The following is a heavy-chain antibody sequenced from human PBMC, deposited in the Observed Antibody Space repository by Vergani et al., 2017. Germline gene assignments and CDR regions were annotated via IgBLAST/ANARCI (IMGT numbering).Heavy chain of an antibody. V-gene: IGHV1-18*04. D-gene: IGHD2-2*01. CDR2: ISAYNGNT. CDR1: GYTFTRYG. CDR3: ARDPDIVVVPAAPYYYYYYGMDV. Sequence: QVQLVQSGAEVKKPGASVKVSCKASGYTFTRYGISWVRQAPGQGLEWMGWISAYNGNTNYAQKLQGRVTMTTDTSTSTAYMELRSLRSDDTAVYYCARDPDIVVVPAAPYYYYYYGMDVWGQGTTVTVSS. J-gene: IGHJ6*02.